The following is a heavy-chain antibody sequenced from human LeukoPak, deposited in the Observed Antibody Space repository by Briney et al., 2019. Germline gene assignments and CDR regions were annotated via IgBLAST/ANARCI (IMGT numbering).Heavy chain of an antibody. D-gene: IGHD6-6*01. V-gene: IGHV3-23*01. CDR1: GFTSSSYA. J-gene: IGHJ4*02. CDR3: AKGTEYSSSSVYFDY. CDR2: ISGSGGST. Sequence: GGSLRLSCAASGFTSSSYAMSWVRQAPGKGLEWVSAISGSGGSTYYADSVKGRFTISRDNSKNTLYLQMNSLRAEDTAVYYCAKGTEYSSSSVYFDYWGQGALVTVSS.